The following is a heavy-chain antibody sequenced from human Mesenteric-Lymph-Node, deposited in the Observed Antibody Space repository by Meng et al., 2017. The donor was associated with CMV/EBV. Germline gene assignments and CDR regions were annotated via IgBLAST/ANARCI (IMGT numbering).Heavy chain of an antibody. CDR1: GFTFDDSA. CDR2: ISWNSGSI. Sequence: LSLTCAASGFTFDDSAMHWVRQAPGKGLEWVSGISWNSGSIGYADSVKGRFTISRDNAKNSLYLQMNSLRAEDTALYYCVLGYCSSTSCRASADMDVWGQGTTVTVSS. D-gene: IGHD2-2*01. J-gene: IGHJ6*02. V-gene: IGHV3-9*01. CDR3: VLGYCSSTSCRASADMDV.